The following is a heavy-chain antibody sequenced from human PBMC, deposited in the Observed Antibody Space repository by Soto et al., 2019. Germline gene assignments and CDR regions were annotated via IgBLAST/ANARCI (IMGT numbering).Heavy chain of an antibody. J-gene: IGHJ6*02. CDR3: ARELRLPYYYYVMDV. V-gene: IGHV3-53*01. CDR2: IYSGGST. CDR1: GFTFTSHG. D-gene: IGHD2-15*01. Sequence: PGGSLRLSCAGSGFTFTSHGMNWVRQAPGKGLEWVSVIYSGGSTYYADSVKGRFTISRDNSKNTLYLQMNSLRAENTAVYYCARELRLPYYYYVMDVGAQGTTVPVS.